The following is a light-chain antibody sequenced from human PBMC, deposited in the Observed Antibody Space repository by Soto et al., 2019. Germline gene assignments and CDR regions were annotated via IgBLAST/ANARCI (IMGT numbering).Light chain of an antibody. Sequence: DIQMTQSPSSLSASIGERVTITCRASQSISNYLNWIQQKRGEAPKLLIYAASSWPSGVPSRFSGSGSGTDFTLSISSLQREDFATSYCQQNMRSLGTFGPGTKVDIK. CDR2: AAS. V-gene: IGKV1-39*01. J-gene: IGKJ3*01. CDR3: QQNMRSLGT. CDR1: QSISNY.